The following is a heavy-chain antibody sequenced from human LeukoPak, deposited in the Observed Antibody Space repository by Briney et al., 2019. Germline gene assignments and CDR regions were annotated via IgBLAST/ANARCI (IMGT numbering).Heavy chain of an antibody. CDR1: GGSISSGSYY. CDR2: IYTSGST. Sequence: PSETLSLTCTVSGGSISSGSYYWSWIRQPAGKGLEWIGRIYTSGSTNYNPSLKSRVTISVDTSKNQFSLKLSSVTAADTAVYYCAREKALNVDPWGQGTLVTVSS. J-gene: IGHJ5*02. CDR3: AREKALNVDP. D-gene: IGHD1-1*01. V-gene: IGHV4-61*02.